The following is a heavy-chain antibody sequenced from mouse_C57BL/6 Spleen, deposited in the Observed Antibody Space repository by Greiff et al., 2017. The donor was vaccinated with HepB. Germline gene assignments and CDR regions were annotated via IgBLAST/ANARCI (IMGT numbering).Heavy chain of an antibody. D-gene: IGHD1-1*01. V-gene: IGHV1-85*01. Sequence: QVQLQQSGPELVKPGASVKLSCKASGYTFTSYDINWVKQRPGQGLEWIGWIYPRDGSTKYNEKFKGKATLTVDTSSSTAYMELHSLTAEDSAVYFCERHYGSSYFDYWGQGTTLTVSS. CDR3: ERHYGSSYFDY. CDR1: GYTFTSYD. J-gene: IGHJ2*01. CDR2: IYPRDGST.